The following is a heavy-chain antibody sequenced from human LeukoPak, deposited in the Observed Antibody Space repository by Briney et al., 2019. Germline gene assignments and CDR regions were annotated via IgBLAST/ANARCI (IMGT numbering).Heavy chain of an antibody. CDR3: ARTPIVVGNWYFDL. J-gene: IGHJ2*01. D-gene: IGHD2-15*01. Sequence: GGSLRLSCAASGFTFSSYAMSWVRQAPGKGLVWVSRINSDGSTTSYAASVKGRFTISRDNAKNTLYLQMNSLRAEDTAVYYCARTPIVVGNWYFDLWGRGTLVTVSS. CDR2: INSDGSTT. V-gene: IGHV3-74*01. CDR1: GFTFSSYA.